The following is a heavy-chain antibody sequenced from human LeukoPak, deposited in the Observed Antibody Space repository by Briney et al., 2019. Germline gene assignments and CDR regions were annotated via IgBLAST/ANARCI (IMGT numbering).Heavy chain of an antibody. CDR1: GYTFTSYD. Sequence: GASVKVSCKASGYTFTSYDINWVRQATGQGLEWMGWMNPNSGNTGYAQKLQGRVTMTTDTSTSTAYMELRSLRSDDTAVYYCASVYSSGWYWGQGTLVTVSS. CDR2: MNPNSGNT. D-gene: IGHD6-19*01. V-gene: IGHV1-8*01. J-gene: IGHJ4*02. CDR3: ASVYSSGWY.